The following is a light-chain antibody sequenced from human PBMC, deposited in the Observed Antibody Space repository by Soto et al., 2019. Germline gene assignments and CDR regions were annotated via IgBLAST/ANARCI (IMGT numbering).Light chain of an antibody. CDR3: CSSGGSPTYV. CDR2: EVN. CDR1: SSNVGSYKL. J-gene: IGLJ1*01. V-gene: IGLV2-23*02. Sequence: QSVLTQPASVSGSPGQSITISCTGTSSNVGSYKLVSWYQQHPGKAPKLMIFEVNMRPSGVSNRFSGSKSGNTASLTISGLKVEDEADYYCCSSGGSPTYVFGTGTKVTV.